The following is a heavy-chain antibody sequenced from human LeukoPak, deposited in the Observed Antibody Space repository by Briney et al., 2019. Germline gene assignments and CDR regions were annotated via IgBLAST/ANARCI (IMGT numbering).Heavy chain of an antibody. CDR3: ARDLGFNPIFGVVTHRGGDY. D-gene: IGHD3-3*01. CDR1: GYSFTAHY. J-gene: IGHJ4*02. V-gene: IGHV1-2*02. CDR2: INPNSGDT. Sequence: ASVKVSCKASGYSFTAHYIHWLRQAPGHGLEWMGWINPNSGDTNFAQKFQGRVTVTGDTSINTAYMELSSLRSDDTAVYYCARDLGFNPIFGVVTHRGGDYWGQGTLVTVSS.